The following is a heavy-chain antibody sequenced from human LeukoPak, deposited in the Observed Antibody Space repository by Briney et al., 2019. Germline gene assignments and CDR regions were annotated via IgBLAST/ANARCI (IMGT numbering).Heavy chain of an antibody. CDR3: ARMQRGPDV. CDR1: GFTFSNYW. V-gene: IGHV3-7*01. J-gene: IGHJ6*04. CDR2: IKQDGSEK. Sequence: GGSLRLSCAASGFTFSNYWMSWVRQAPGKGLEWVANIKQDGSEKYYVDSMKGRFTISRDNAKNSLYLQMNSLRAEDTAVYYCARMQRGPDVWGKGTTVTVSS.